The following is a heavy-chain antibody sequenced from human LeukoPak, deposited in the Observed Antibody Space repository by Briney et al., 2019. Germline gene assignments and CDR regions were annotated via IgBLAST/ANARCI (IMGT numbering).Heavy chain of an antibody. CDR3: ATTGGDIVVVPAAADY. Sequence: SETLSLTCTVSGGSIGSSSYYWGWIRQPPGKGLEWIGSIYYSGSTYYNPSLKSRVTISVDTSKNQFSLKLSSVTAADTAVYYCATTGGDIVVVPAAADYWGQGTLVTVSS. V-gene: IGHV4-39*01. CDR1: GGSIGSSSYY. D-gene: IGHD2-2*01. CDR2: IYYSGST. J-gene: IGHJ4*02.